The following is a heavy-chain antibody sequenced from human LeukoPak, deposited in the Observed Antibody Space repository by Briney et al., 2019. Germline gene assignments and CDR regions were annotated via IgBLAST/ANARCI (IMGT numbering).Heavy chain of an antibody. CDR1: KFSFSSYG. J-gene: IGHJ4*02. CDR3: GKGVNDYGGYRLDY. D-gene: IGHD4-23*01. CDR2: ISYDGSNK. V-gene: IGHV3-30*18. Sequence: GGSLRLSCAASKFSFSSYGMHWVRQAPGKGLEWVALISYDGSNKYYADSVKGRFTLPRDNSKRMLHLQMNSLRAEDTAVYYCGKGVNDYGGYRLDYWGQGTLVTVSS.